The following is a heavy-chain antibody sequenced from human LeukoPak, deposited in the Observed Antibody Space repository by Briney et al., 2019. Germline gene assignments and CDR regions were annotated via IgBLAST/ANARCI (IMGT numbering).Heavy chain of an antibody. CDR3: TRGAGWLIDY. D-gene: IGHD3-16*01. Sequence: PSGTLSLTCAVSGGSISSSNWWSWVRQPPGKGLERIGEIYHSGSTNYNPSLKSRVTISADTSKNQFSLKLNSLTTADTAVYYCTRGAGWLIDYWGQGILVTVSS. CDR1: GGSISSSNW. CDR2: IYHSGST. J-gene: IGHJ4*02. V-gene: IGHV4-4*02.